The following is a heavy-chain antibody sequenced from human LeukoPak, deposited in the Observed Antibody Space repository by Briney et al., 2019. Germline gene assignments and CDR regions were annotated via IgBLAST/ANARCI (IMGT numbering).Heavy chain of an antibody. CDR3: ARRPRRIVRFRP. V-gene: IGHV1-8*01. CDR1: GYTFTSYD. Sequence: ASVKVSCKASGYTFTSYDIIWVRQATGQGLEWMGWMNPNSGNTGYAQKFQGRITITRDTSIGTAYMELSSLRSEATAVYDRARRPRRIVRFRPRGEGTLVTDSP. D-gene: IGHD3-16*02. CDR2: MNPNSGNT. J-gene: IGHJ5*02.